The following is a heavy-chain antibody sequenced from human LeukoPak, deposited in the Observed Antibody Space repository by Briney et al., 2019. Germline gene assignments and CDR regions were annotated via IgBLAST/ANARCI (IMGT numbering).Heavy chain of an antibody. J-gene: IGHJ4*02. CDR3: ARAGSGNRYYFDY. D-gene: IGHD2-15*01. CDR1: GGSFSGYY. Sequence: SETLSLTCAVYGGSFSGYYWSWIRQPAGKGLEWIGRIYTSGSTNYNPSLKSRVTMSVDTSKNQFSLKLSSVTAADTAVYYCARAGSGNRYYFDYWGQGTLVTVSS. V-gene: IGHV4-59*10. CDR2: IYTSGST.